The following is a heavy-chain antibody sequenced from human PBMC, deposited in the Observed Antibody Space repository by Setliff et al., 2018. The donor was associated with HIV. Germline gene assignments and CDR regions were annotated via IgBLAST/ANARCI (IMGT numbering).Heavy chain of an antibody. CDR3: ARGGVLRYFDWLHQGHRDYFDY. CDR1: GYTLTELS. Sequence: ASVKVSCKVSGYTLTELSMHWVRQGRGKGLEWMGWINPNSGGTNYAQKFQGWVTMTRDTSISTAYMELSRLRSDDTAVYYCARGGVLRYFDWLHQGHRDYFDYWGQGTLVTVSS. V-gene: IGHV1-2*04. J-gene: IGHJ4*02. D-gene: IGHD3-9*01. CDR2: INPNSGGT.